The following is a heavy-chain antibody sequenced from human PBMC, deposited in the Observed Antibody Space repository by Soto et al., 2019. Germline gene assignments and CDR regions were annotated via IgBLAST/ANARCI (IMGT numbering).Heavy chain of an antibody. J-gene: IGHJ4*02. CDR1: GGSFRGYY. Sequence: SETLSVTCAVYGGSFRGYYWNWIRQPPGKGLEWIGEINHSGSTNYNPSLKSRVTISVDTSKNQFSLKLSSVTAADTAVYYCARRYSSGWYYFDYWGQGTLVTVSS. CDR2: INHSGST. D-gene: IGHD6-19*01. CDR3: ARRYSSGWYYFDY. V-gene: IGHV4-34*01.